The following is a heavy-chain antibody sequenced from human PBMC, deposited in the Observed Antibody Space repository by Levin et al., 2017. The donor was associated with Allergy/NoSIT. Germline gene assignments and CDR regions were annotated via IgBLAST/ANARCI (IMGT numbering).Heavy chain of an antibody. V-gene: IGHV3-9*01. CDR1: GFTFEDYA. D-gene: IGHD4-17*01. Sequence: GGSLRLSCVAFGFTFEDYAMFWVRQGPGKGLEWVAGVSWNSGHIGYAGSVKGRFTISRDNAKNSLYLQMNSLRDEDTALYYCAKGTTGTTGYYGMDVWGQGTRVTVSS. CDR3: AKGTTGTTGYYGMDV. CDR2: VSWNSGHI. J-gene: IGHJ6*02.